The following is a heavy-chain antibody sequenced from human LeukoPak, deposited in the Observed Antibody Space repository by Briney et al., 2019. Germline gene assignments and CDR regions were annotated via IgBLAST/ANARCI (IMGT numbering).Heavy chain of an antibody. Sequence: GESLKISCKVSGXRFTSYWSGWVRQMPGKGLEWMGIIYPGDSDTRYSPSFDGQVTISVDKSSTTAYLQWSGLKASDTAMYYCARSTFYYFDYWGQGTLVTVSS. CDR2: IYPGDSDT. CDR1: GXRFTSYW. CDR3: ARSTFYYFDY. V-gene: IGHV5-51*01. D-gene: IGHD2/OR15-2a*01. J-gene: IGHJ4*02.